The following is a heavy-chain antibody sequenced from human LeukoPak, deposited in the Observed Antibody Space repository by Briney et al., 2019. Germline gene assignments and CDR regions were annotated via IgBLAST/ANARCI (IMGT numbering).Heavy chain of an antibody. D-gene: IGHD5-12*01. J-gene: IGHJ6*03. V-gene: IGHV3-30*02. CDR3: AKGSGYEHNYYYYYMDV. CDR1: GVTFSSYG. Sequence: GSLRLSCAASGVTFSSYGMHWVRQPPGKGLEWGVFIRYDGSHKYYADSVKGRFTISRDNSKNTLYLQMNSLRAEDTAVYYCAKGSGYEHNYYYYYMDVWGKGTTVTISS. CDR2: IRYDGSHK.